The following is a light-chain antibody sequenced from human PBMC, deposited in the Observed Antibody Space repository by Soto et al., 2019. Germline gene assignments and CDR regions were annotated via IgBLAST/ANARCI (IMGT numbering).Light chain of an antibody. V-gene: IGLV2-8*01. Sequence: QSALTQPPSASGSLGQSVTISCTGTSSDVGGYNYVSWYQQYPGKAPKYIIYEVSKRPSGVPDRFSGSKSGNTASLTVSGLQAEDEGDYYCQSYDSTLSARYVFGTGTKVTVL. CDR1: SSDVGGYNY. CDR2: EVS. CDR3: QSYDSTLSARYV. J-gene: IGLJ1*01.